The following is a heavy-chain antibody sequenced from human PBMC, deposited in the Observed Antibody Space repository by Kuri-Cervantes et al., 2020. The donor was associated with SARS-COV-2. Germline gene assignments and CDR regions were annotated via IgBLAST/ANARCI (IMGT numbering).Heavy chain of an antibody. J-gene: IGHJ4*01. Sequence: ESLQISCTVSGYSISSGYYWGWIRQPPGKGLEWIGSIYYSGSTYYNPSLKSRVTISVDTSKNQFSLKLSSVTAADTAVYYCGRRPAAIITPYFDYWGHGTLVTVSS. CDR1: GYSISSGYY. CDR3: GRRPAAIITPYFDY. CDR2: IYYSGST. V-gene: IGHV4-38-2*02. D-gene: IGHD2-2*01.